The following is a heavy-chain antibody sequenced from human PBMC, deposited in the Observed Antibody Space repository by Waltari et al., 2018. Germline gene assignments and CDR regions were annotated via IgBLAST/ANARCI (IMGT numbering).Heavy chain of an antibody. V-gene: IGHV3-15*01. D-gene: IGHD5-12*01. CDR1: GFTFSNFW. CDR3: AMSSKVGTYDY. J-gene: IGHJ4*02. Sequence: EVQLVESGGGLVEPGGSLRVSCAVSGFTFSNFWMRCVRPAQGKGLEWVGNIQSTPDGEKAGYAASVKGKFTISREDSKNTLYLQMDSLRIEDTAIYYCAMSSKVGTYDYWGQGTLVTVSS. CDR2: IQSTPDGEKA.